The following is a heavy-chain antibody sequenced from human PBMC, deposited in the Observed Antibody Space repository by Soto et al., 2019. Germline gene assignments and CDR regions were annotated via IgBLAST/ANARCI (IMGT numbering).Heavy chain of an antibody. Sequence: ASVKVSCKASGYTFTSYAMHWVRQAPGQRLEWMGWINAGNGNTKYSQKFQGRVTITRDTSASTAYMELSSLRSEDTAVYYCARTGTTGTTHDAFDIWGQGTMVTVSS. J-gene: IGHJ3*02. V-gene: IGHV1-3*01. D-gene: IGHD1-1*01. CDR2: INAGNGNT. CDR3: ARTGTTGTTHDAFDI. CDR1: GYTFTSYA.